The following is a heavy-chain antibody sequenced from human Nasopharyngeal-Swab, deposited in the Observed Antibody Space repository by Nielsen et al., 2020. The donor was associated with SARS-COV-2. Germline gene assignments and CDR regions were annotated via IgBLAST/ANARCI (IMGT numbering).Heavy chain of an antibody. CDR1: GFTFDDYA. J-gene: IGHJ5*02. CDR3: ARGWEYSSSSPNWFDP. Sequence: GGSLRLSCAASGFTFDDYAMHWVRQAPGKGLEWVSGISWNSGSIGYADSVKGRFTISRDNAKNSLYLQMNSLRAEDTAVYYCARGWEYSSSSPNWFDPWGQGTLVTVSS. CDR2: ISWNSGSI. D-gene: IGHD6-6*01. V-gene: IGHV3-9*01.